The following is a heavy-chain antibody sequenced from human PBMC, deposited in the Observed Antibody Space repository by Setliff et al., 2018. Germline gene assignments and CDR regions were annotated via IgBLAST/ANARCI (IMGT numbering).Heavy chain of an antibody. Sequence: PSETLSLTCTVSGGSIRNYYWSWIRQPPGQGLEWIGYIYYSGNTNYNPSLKSRVTISVDTSKNQFSLKLSSVTAADTAVYFSARGYYNFLSGYYTPYYFDYWGQGTLVTVSS. J-gene: IGHJ4*02. CDR1: GGSIRNYY. CDR2: IYYSGNT. CDR3: ARGYYNFLSGYYTPYYFDY. V-gene: IGHV4-59*01. D-gene: IGHD3-3*01.